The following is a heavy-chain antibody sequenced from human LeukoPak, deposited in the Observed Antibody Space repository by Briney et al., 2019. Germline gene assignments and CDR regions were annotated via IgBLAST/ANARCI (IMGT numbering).Heavy chain of an antibody. V-gene: IGHV4-59*08. D-gene: IGHD1-26*01. CDR1: GGSISSYG. J-gene: IGHJ4*02. CDR3: ARRVVGGTKGALLDY. Sequence: SETQTLICTVSGGSISSYGWSWIRQPPGKGLEWIGYIYYSGSTNYNPSLKSRVTISVDTSKNQFSLKLSSVTAADTAVYYCARRVVGGTKGALLDYWGQAGHVSVSS. CDR2: IYYSGST.